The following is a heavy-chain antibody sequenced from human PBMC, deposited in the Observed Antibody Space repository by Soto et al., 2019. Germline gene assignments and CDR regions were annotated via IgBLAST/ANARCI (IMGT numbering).Heavy chain of an antibody. CDR1: GFTFSSYG. CDR2: IWYDGSNK. Sequence: QVQLVESGGGVVQPGRSLRLSCAASGFTFSSYGMHWVRQAPGKGLEWVAVIWYDGSNKYYADSVKGRFTISRDNSKNTLYLQMNSLRAEDTAVYYCARDTWYYDSSGYFDYWGQGTLVTFSS. J-gene: IGHJ4*02. V-gene: IGHV3-33*01. CDR3: ARDTWYYDSSGYFDY. D-gene: IGHD3-22*01.